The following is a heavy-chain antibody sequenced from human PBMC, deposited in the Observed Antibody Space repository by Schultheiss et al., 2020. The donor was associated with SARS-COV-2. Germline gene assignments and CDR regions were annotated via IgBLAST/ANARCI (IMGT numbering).Heavy chain of an antibody. V-gene: IGHV3-48*03. D-gene: IGHD3-3*01. CDR2: ISSSGSTI. J-gene: IGHJ4*02. Sequence: GGSLRLSCAASGFTFSSYEMNWVRQAPGKGLEWVSYISSSGSTIYYADSVKGRFTISRDNSKNTLYLQMNSLRAEDTAVYYCAKTISHFGVAPFDYWGQGTLVTVSS. CDR3: AKTISHFGVAPFDY. CDR1: GFTFSSYE.